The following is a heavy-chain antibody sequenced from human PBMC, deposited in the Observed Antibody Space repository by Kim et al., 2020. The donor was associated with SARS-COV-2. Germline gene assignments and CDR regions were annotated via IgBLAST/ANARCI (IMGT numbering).Heavy chain of an antibody. CDR1: GFSFSDAW. CDR2: IQPDGSED. V-gene: IGHV3-7*01. J-gene: IGHJ3*02. CDR3: MGVGAI. D-gene: IGHD3-16*01. Sequence: GGSLRLSCAASGFSFSDAWMNWVRQAPGKGLEWVANIQPDGSEDYYADSVKDRFIIFRDNGRKLLYLQMTTLRAEDTAVYYCMGVGAISGPGTTVTVSS.